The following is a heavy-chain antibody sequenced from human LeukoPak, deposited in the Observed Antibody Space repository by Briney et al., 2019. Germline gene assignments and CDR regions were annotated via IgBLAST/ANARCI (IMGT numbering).Heavy chain of an antibody. D-gene: IGHD7-27*01. Sequence: SETLSLTCTVSGYSISSGYYWGWIRQPPGKGLEWIGSIYHSGSTYYNPSLKSRVTISVDTSKNQFSLKLSSVTAADTAVYYCASRKLGNDYWGQGILVTVTS. CDR3: ASRKLGNDY. CDR2: IYHSGST. J-gene: IGHJ4*02. CDR1: GYSISSGYY. V-gene: IGHV4-38-2*02.